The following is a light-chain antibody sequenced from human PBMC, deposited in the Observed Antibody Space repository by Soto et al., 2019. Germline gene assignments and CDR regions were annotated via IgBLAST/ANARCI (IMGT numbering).Light chain of an antibody. CDR3: SSYTSSSIVV. CDR2: DVS. J-gene: IGLJ2*01. CDR1: SSDVGGYNY. Sequence: QSALTQPASVSGSPGQSITISCTGTSSDVGGYNYVSWYQQHPGKAPKLMIYDVSNRPSGVSNRFSGSKSGNTASLTISGLQDEDEDDYYCSSYTSSSIVVFGGGTKLTVL. V-gene: IGLV2-14*01.